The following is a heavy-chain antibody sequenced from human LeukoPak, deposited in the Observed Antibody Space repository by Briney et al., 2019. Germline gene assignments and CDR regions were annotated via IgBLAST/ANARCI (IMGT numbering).Heavy chain of an antibody. CDR1: GFTFSNAW. J-gene: IGHJ3*02. Sequence: GGSLRLSCAASGFTFSNAWMSWVRQAPGKGLEWVANIKQDGSEKYYVDSVKGRFTISRDNAKNSLYLQMNSLRAEDTAVYYCARVGPGTDAFDIWGQGTMVTVSS. CDR2: IKQDGSEK. D-gene: IGHD1-26*01. V-gene: IGHV3-7*01. CDR3: ARVGPGTDAFDI.